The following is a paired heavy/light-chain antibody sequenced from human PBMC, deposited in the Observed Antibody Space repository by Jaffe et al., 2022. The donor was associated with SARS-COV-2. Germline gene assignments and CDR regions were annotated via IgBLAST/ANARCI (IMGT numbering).Heavy chain of an antibody. J-gene: IGHJ4*02. Sequence: EVQLVESGGGLVQPGGSLRLSCAASGFTFSSFWMHWARQAPGKGLVWVSRVKSDGSSTNYADSVQGRFTISRDNAKNTLYLQMNSLRVEDTAVYYCARSSGALARLTSWGQGTLVTVSS. CDR2: VKSDGSST. D-gene: IGHD3-9*01. CDR3: ARSSGALARLTS. CDR1: GFTFSSFW. V-gene: IGHV3-74*01.
Light chain of an antibody. V-gene: IGKV4-1*01. CDR3: QQYYSTPIT. CDR2: WAS. CDR1: QSVLYGSNNENY. J-gene: IGKJ5*01. Sequence: DIVMTQSPDSLAVSLGERATINCKSSQSVLYGSNNENYLAWYQQKPGQPPNLLIYWASTRESGVPDRFSGSGSGTDFTLTISSLQAEDVAVYYCQQYYSTPITFGQGTRLEIK.